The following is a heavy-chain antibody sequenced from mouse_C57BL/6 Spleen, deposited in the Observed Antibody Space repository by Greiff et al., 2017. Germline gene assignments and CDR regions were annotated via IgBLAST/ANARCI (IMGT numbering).Heavy chain of an antibody. J-gene: IGHJ4*01. CDR3: ARGDDYAMDY. Sequence: VQVVESGAELVKPGASVKISCKASGYAFSSYWMNWVKQRPGKGLEWIGQIYPGDGDTNYNGKFKGKATLTADKSSSTAYMQLSSLTSEDSAVYFCARGDDYAMDYWGQGTSVTVSS. V-gene: IGHV1-80*01. CDR1: GYAFSSYW. CDR2: IYPGDGDT.